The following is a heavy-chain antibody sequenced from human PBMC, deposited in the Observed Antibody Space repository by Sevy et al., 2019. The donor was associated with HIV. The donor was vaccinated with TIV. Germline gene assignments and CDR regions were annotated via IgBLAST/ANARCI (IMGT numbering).Heavy chain of an antibody. CDR1: GYTLTELS. J-gene: IGHJ4*02. V-gene: IGHV1-24*01. Sequence: ASVKVSCKVSGYTLTELSMHWVRQAPGKGLEWMGGFDPEDGETIYAQKFQGRVTMTEDKSTDTAYMGLSSLRSDDTAVYYCATMGTDLYYFDYWGQGTLVTVSS. CDR3: ATMGTDLYYFDY. CDR2: FDPEDGET.